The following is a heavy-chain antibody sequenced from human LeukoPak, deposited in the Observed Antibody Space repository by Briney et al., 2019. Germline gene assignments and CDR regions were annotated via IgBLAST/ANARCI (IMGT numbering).Heavy chain of an antibody. J-gene: IGHJ5*02. D-gene: IGHD2-15*01. CDR1: GFTFSNYA. V-gene: IGHV3-23*01. Sequence: PGGSLRLSCAASGFTFSNYAMTWVRQAPGKGLEWVSAISGSGGSTFYADSVKGRFTISRDNSKSTLYLQMSSLRAEDTAVYYCAKAPCSGGSCYSRFFDPWGQGTLVTVSS. CDR2: ISGSGGST. CDR3: AKAPCSGGSCYSRFFDP.